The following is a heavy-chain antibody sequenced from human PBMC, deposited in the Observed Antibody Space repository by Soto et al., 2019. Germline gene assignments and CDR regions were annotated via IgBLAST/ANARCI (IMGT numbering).Heavy chain of an antibody. D-gene: IGHD6-6*01. V-gene: IGHV3-48*02. J-gene: IGHJ4*02. CDR3: GRGRPLDY. CDR2: ITYSGSNK. Sequence: AGGSLRLSCAASGFTFSSYAMHWVRQAPGKGLEWVSAITYSGSNKYYADSVKGRFTISRDNAKNSLYLQMDSLRDEDTAVYYCGRGRPLDYWGQGTLVTVSS. CDR1: GFTFSSYA.